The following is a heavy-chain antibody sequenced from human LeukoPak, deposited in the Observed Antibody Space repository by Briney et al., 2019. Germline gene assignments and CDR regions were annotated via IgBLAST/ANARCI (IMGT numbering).Heavy chain of an antibody. CDR1: GYTFTDNH. CDR2: IDPNSGGP. CDR3: AREEGGNYYYMDV. D-gene: IGHD3-16*01. J-gene: IGHJ6*03. V-gene: IGHV1-2*02. Sequence: ASVKVSCRASGYTFTDNHIYWVRQAPGQGLEWMGWIDPNSGGPNYAQKFQGRVTMARDTSISTAYMELSNLGSDDTAVYYCAREEGGNYYYMDVWGKGTTATVSS.